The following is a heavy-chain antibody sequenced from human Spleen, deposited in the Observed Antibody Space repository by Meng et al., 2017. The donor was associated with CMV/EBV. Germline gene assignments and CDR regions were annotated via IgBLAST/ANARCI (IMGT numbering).Heavy chain of an antibody. V-gene: IGHV3-30*03. CDR1: GFTFSSYD. CDR2: ISYDGSNK. CDR3: AREIYRNDILTGSYYYYGMDV. J-gene: IGHJ6*02. Sequence: GESLKISCAASGFTFSSYDMHWVRQAPGKGLEWVAVISYDGSNKYYADSVKGRFTISRDNSKNTLYLQMNSLRAEDTAVYYCAREIYRNDILTGSYYYYGMDVWGQGTTVTVSS. D-gene: IGHD3-9*01.